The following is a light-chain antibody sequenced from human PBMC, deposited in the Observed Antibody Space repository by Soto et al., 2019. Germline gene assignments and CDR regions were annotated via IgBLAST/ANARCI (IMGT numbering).Light chain of an antibody. CDR1: QSVSNW. CDR3: QQYDTFPST. Sequence: DIQMTQSPPTLSASVGDRVTITCRASQSVSNWLAWYQQKPGKAPKLLIHDVFSLESGVPSRFSGSGSGTEFTLTISSLQPDDFATYYCQQYDTFPSTFGQETKVEVK. V-gene: IGKV1-5*01. CDR2: DVF. J-gene: IGKJ1*01.